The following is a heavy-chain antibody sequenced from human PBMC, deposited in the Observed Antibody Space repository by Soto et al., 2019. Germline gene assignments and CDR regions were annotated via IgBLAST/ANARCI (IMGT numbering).Heavy chain of an antibody. CDR2: INAGNGNT. D-gene: IGHD6-19*01. V-gene: IGHV1-3*05. CDR3: ARAVAVPADFDY. J-gene: IGHJ4*02. Sequence: QVQLVQSGAEEKKPGASVKVSCKASGYTFTAYAMHWVRQAPGQRLEWMGWINAGNGNTKYSQNFQGRVTITSDTSASTAYMELSSLRSEDTAVYYCARAVAVPADFDYWGQGTLVTVSS. CDR1: GYTFTAYA.